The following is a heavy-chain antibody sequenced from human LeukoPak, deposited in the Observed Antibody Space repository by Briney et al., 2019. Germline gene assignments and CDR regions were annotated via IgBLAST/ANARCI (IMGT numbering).Heavy chain of an antibody. CDR3: ARGGRRGYSGYDWLDY. CDR1: GGSISSYY. D-gene: IGHD5-12*01. J-gene: IGHJ4*02. V-gene: IGHV4-4*07. Sequence: SETLSLTCTVSGGSISSYYWSWIRQPAGKGLEWIGRIYTSGSTNYNPSLKGRVTMSVDTSKNQFSLKLSSVTAADTAVYYCARGGRRGYSGYDWLDYWGQGTLVTVSS. CDR2: IYTSGST.